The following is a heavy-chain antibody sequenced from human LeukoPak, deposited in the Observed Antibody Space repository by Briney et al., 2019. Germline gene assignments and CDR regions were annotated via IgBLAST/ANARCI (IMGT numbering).Heavy chain of an antibody. D-gene: IGHD3-22*01. CDR1: GFTFSSYG. J-gene: IGHJ4*02. V-gene: IGHV3-30*02. CDR2: IRYDGSNK. CDR3: ARSPRTYYYDSSGYYPYYFDY. Sequence: GGSLRLSCAASGFTFSSYGMHWVRQAPGKGLEWVAFIRYDGSNKYYADSVKGRFTISRDNSKNTLYLQMNSLRAEDTAVYYCARSPRTYYYDSSGYYPYYFDYWGQGTLVTVSS.